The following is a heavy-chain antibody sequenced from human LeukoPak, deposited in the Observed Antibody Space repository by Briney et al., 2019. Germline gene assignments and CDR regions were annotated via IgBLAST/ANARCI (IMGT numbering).Heavy chain of an antibody. CDR3: ARVRLVGATVGPFDY. Sequence: ASVKVSCKASGGTFSSYAISWVRQAPGQGLEWMGWISAYNGNTNYAQKLQGRVTMTTDTSTSTAYMELSSLRSEDTAVYYCARVRLVGATVGPFDYWGQGTLVTVSS. D-gene: IGHD1-26*01. J-gene: IGHJ4*02. CDR2: ISAYNGNT. V-gene: IGHV1-18*01. CDR1: GGTFSSYA.